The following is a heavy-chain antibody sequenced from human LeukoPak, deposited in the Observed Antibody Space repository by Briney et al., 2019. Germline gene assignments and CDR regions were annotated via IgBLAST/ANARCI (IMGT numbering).Heavy chain of an antibody. V-gene: IGHV3-23*01. D-gene: IGHD3-22*01. J-gene: IGHJ4*02. CDR2: LSGSGGST. Sequence: KPGGSLRLSCAASGFTFSGYYMRWVRQAPGKGVEWVSALSGSGGSTYYADSVKGRFTRSRDNSKTTLYLQMNSLRAEDTAVYYCAISYDDSLSGGFDYWGQGTLVTVSS. CDR3: AISYDDSLSGGFDY. CDR1: GFTFSGYY.